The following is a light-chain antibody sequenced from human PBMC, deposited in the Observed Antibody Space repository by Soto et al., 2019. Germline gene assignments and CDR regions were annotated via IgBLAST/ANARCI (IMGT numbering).Light chain of an antibody. CDR1: RSDVGGYNY. CDR3: SSDTSSSTYV. V-gene: IGLV2-14*01. J-gene: IGLJ1*01. Sequence: QAALTQPASVSGSPGQSITISCTGTRSDVGGYNYVSWYQQHPGKAPKLMIYEVSNRPSGVSNRFSGSKSGNTASLTISGLQAEDEADYYCSSDTSSSTYVFGTGTKVNVL. CDR2: EVS.